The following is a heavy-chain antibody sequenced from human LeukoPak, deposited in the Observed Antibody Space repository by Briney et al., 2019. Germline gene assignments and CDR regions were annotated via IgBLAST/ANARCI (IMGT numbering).Heavy chain of an antibody. D-gene: IGHD6-19*01. J-gene: IGHJ5*02. Sequence: ASVKVSCKASGGTFSSYAISWVRQAPGQGLEWMGGIIPIFGTANYAQKFQGRVTITTDESTSTAYMELSSLRSEDTAVYYCARDRSSGWYSWFDPWGQGTLVTVSS. CDR3: ARDRSSGWYSWFDP. CDR2: IIPIFGTA. CDR1: GGTFSSYA. V-gene: IGHV1-69*05.